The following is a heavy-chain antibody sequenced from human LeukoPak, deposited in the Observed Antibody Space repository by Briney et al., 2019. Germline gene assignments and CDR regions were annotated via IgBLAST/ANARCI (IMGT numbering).Heavy chain of an antibody. CDR2: INPNSGGT. Sequence: ASVKVSCKASVYTFTDYYMHWVRQAPGQGLEWMGWINPNSGGTNYAQKFQGRVTMSRDTSINTVYVELSSLRSDDTAVFYCASQFYASETYYAYFDYWGQGTLVTVSS. J-gene: IGHJ4*02. CDR3: ASQFYASETYYAYFDY. V-gene: IGHV1-2*02. D-gene: IGHD3-10*01. CDR1: VYTFTDYY.